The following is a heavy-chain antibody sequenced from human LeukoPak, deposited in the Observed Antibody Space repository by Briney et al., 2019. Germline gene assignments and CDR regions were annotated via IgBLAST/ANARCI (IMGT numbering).Heavy chain of an antibody. J-gene: IGHJ4*02. V-gene: IGHV3-11*05. D-gene: IGHD5-24*01. Sequence: GGSLRLSCAASGFTFSDYYMSWIRQAPGKGLEWVSHISSSSYTNYADSVKGRFTISRDNAKNSLYLQMNSLRAEDTAVYYCARVTGDGYNPFDYWGQGTLVTVSS. CDR3: ARVTGDGYNPFDY. CDR2: ISSSSYT. CDR1: GFTFSDYY.